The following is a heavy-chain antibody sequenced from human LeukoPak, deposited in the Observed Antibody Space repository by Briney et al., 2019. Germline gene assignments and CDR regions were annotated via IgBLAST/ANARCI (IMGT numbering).Heavy chain of an antibody. CDR1: GFTFSSYA. V-gene: IGHV3-23*01. CDR2: ISGSGGST. D-gene: IGHD5-24*01. J-gene: IGHJ4*02. CDR3: AKVPSRDGYNGPDY. Sequence: GGPLRLSCAASGFTFSSYAMSWVRQAPGKGLEWVSAISGSGGSTYYADSVKGRFTISRDNSKNTLYLQMNSLRAEDTAVYYCAKVPSRDGYNGPDYWGQGTLVTVSS.